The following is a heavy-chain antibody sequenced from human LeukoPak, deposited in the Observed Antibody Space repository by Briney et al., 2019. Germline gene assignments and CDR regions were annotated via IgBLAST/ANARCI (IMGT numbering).Heavy chain of an antibody. D-gene: IGHD3-22*01. V-gene: IGHV1-2*02. Sequence: ASVKVSCKASGYTFTGYYMHWVRQAPGQGLEWMGWINPNSGGTNYAQKFQGRVTITRDTSISTAYMELSRLRSDDTAVYYCASVFITQNAFDIWGQGTMVTVSS. J-gene: IGHJ3*02. CDR2: INPNSGGT. CDR1: GYTFTGYY. CDR3: ASVFITQNAFDI.